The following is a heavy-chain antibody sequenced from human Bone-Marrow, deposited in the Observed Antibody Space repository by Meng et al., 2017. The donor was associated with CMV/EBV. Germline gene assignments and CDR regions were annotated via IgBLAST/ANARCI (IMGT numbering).Heavy chain of an antibody. Sequence: KVSCKGSGYSFNNYWIAWVRQMPGKGLEWMGIIYPGDSDPRYSPSFHGQVTISADKSISTSYLQWSSLQASDTAIYYCSSPSSPAYYYGMDVWGQGTTVTVSS. D-gene: IGHD6-6*01. V-gene: IGHV5-51*01. CDR3: SSPSSPAYYYGMDV. J-gene: IGHJ6*02. CDR1: GYSFNNYW. CDR2: IYPGDSDP.